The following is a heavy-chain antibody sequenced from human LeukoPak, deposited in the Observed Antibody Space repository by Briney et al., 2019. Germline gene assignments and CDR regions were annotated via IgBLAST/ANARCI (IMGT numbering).Heavy chain of an antibody. CDR2: IYHSGRT. D-gene: IGHD3-9*01. CDR1: GGSISSGGYS. Sequence: PSPTLFHTCALSGGSISSGGYSWSWIRQPRGKGLEWMGYIYHSGRTYYNPSLKSRVTISVDRSKNQFSLKLSSVTAAHTVVYYCARGAIRYFDWLSHFDYWRRGNLVTVSS. CDR3: ARGAIRYFDWLSHFDY. V-gene: IGHV4-30-2*01. J-gene: IGHJ4*02.